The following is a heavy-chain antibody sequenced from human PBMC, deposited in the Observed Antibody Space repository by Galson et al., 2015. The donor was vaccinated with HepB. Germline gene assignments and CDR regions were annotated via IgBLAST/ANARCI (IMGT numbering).Heavy chain of an antibody. V-gene: IGHV3-30*18. J-gene: IGHJ6*02. D-gene: IGHD2-21*02. CDR2: ISYDGSNK. CDR3: AKVPRLLFLHLDYYYGMDV. Sequence: SLRLSCAASGFTFSSYGMHWVRQAPGKGLEWVAVISYDGSNKYYADSVKGRFTISRDNSKNTLYLQMNSLRAEDTAVYYCAKVPRLLFLHLDYYYGMDVWSQGTTVTVSS. CDR1: GFTFSSYG.